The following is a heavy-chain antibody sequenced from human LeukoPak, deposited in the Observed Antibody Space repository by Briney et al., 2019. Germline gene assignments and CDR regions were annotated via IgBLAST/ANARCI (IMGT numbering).Heavy chain of an antibody. CDR3: AVEYYYDSSGYTFDY. V-gene: IGHV3-23*01. D-gene: IGHD3-22*01. J-gene: IGHJ4*02. CDR1: GFTFSSYA. CDR2: ISGSGGST. Sequence: PGGSLRLSCAASGFTFSSYAMSWVRQAPGKGLEWVSAISGSGGSTYYADSVKGRFTISRDNSKNMLYLQMNSLRAEDTAVYYCAVEYYYDSSGYTFDYWGQGTLVTVSS.